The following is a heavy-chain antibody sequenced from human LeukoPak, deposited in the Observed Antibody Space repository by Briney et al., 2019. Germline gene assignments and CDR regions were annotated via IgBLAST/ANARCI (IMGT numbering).Heavy chain of an antibody. CDR1: GGTFSSYA. CDR3: ASLAGSRDGYNAFDY. V-gene: IGHV1-69*05. CDR2: IIPIFGTA. D-gene: IGHD5-24*01. Sequence: SVKVSCKASGGTFSSYAISWVRQAPGQGLEWMGRIIPIFGTANYAQKFQGRVTITTDESTSTAYMELSSLRSEDTAVYYCASLAGSRDGYNAFDYWGQGALVTVSS. J-gene: IGHJ4*02.